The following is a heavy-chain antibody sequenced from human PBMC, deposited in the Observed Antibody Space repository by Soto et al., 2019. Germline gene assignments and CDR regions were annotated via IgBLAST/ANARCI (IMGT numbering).Heavy chain of an antibody. CDR1: GGSISSYY. J-gene: IGHJ6*02. V-gene: IGHV4-59*08. D-gene: IGHD3-10*01. Sequence: QVQLQESGPGLVKPSDTMSLSCTVSGGSISSYYWSWFRQSPGKRMEWIGYVHHSWGSSYNPSLQGRVAISLDTSKSQYSLKLTAVTATNTAVYYCARQGFGPLHGVVDVWGQGTTVTVSS. CDR2: VHHSWGS. CDR3: ARQGFGPLHGVVDV.